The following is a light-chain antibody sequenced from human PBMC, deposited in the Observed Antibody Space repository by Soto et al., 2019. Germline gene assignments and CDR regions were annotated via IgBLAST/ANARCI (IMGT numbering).Light chain of an antibody. Sequence: IVLTQSPDTLSLSPGERSTLSCSASQSVGIYLAWYQQKPVQAPRLLIYDASTRATGIPARFSGSGSGTEFTLTISILQAEDFAVYYCQQYNNWPRTFGQGTKVDI. CDR1: QSVGIY. J-gene: IGKJ1*01. CDR2: DAS. V-gene: IGKV3-15*01. CDR3: QQYNNWPRT.